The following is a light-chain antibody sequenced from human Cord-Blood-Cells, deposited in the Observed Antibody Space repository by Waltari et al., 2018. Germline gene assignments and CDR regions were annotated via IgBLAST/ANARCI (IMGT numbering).Light chain of an antibody. Sequence: DIVMTQSPDSLAVSLGERATINCESSQSVLYSSNNKNYLAWYQQKPGQPPKLLIYWASTRESGVTDRFSGSGSGTDFTLTISSLQAEDVAVYYCQQYYSTPYSFGQGTKLEIK. J-gene: IGKJ2*03. CDR1: QSVLYSSNNKNY. CDR2: WAS. V-gene: IGKV4-1*01. CDR3: QQYYSTPYS.